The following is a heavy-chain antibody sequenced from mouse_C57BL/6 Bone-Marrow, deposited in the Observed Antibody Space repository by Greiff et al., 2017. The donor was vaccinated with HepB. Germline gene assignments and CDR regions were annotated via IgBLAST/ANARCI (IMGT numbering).Heavy chain of an antibody. V-gene: IGHV1-81*01. CDR3: AACSSLFAY. J-gene: IGHJ3*01. D-gene: IGHD1-1*01. Sequence: VQLQQSGAELARPGASVKLSCKASGYTFTSYGISWVKQRTGQGLEWIGEIYPRSGNTYYNEKFKGKATLTADKASSTAYMELRSLTSEYSAVYLCAACSSLFAYWGQGTLVTVSA. CDR2: IYPRSGNT. CDR1: GYTFTSYG.